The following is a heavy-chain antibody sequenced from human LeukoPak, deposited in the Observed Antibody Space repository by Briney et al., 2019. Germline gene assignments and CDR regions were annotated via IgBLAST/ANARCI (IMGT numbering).Heavy chain of an antibody. Sequence: GGSLRLSCAVSGFTFSDYWMHWVRHAPGKGLVWVSRVKSDGSGINYGDSVKGRFTISRDNAKNTLYLQMNSLRVEDTAVYYCARQAGSGFDYWGQGSLVTVSS. V-gene: IGHV3-74*01. CDR2: VKSDGSGI. CDR1: GFTFSDYW. D-gene: IGHD3-10*01. J-gene: IGHJ4*02. CDR3: ARQAGSGFDY.